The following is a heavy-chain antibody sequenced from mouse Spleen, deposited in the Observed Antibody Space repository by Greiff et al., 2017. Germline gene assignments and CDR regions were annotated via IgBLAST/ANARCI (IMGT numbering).Heavy chain of an antibody. CDR2: ISDGGSYT. CDR3: AREGHDYAWFAY. CDR1: GFTFSDYY. Sequence: EVNVVESGGGLVKPGGSLKLSCAASGFTFSDYYMYWVRQTPEKRLEWVATISDGGSYTYYPDSVKGRFTISRDNAKNNLYLQMSSLKSEDTAMYYCAREGHDYAWFAYWGQGTLVTVSA. V-gene: IGHV5-4*02. J-gene: IGHJ3*01. D-gene: IGHD2-4*01.